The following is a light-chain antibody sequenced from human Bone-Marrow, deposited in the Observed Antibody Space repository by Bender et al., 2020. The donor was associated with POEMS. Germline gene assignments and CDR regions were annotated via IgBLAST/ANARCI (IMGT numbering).Light chain of an antibody. V-gene: IGLV1-40*01. CDR3: CSHAGSGTYV. Sequence: QSVLTQPPSVSGAPGQRVTISCTGSSSNIGAGYDVHWYQHLPGTAPKLLIYGNSNRPSGVPDRFSGSKSGNTASLTLSGLQAEDEADYYCCSHAGSGTYVFGSGTKVTVL. J-gene: IGLJ1*01. CDR1: SSNIGAGYD. CDR2: GNS.